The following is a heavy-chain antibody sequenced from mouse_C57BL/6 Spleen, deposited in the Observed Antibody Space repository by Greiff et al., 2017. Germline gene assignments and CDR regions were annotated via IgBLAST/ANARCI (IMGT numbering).Heavy chain of an antibody. Sequence: EVQLQQSVAELVRPGASVKLSCTASGFNIKNTYMHWVKQRPEQGLEWIGMIHPANGNTKYAAKFQGKATLTADTSSNTAYLQLSSLTSEDTAIYYGAHYRNYAMDYWGQGTSVTVSS. D-gene: IGHD2-14*01. V-gene: IGHV14-3*01. CDR2: IHPANGNT. CDR3: AHYRNYAMDY. J-gene: IGHJ4*01. CDR1: GFNIKNTY.